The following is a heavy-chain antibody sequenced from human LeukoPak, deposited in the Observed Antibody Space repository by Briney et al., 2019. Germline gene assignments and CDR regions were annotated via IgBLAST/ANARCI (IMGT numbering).Heavy chain of an antibody. V-gene: IGHV3-23*01. J-gene: IGHJ4*02. CDR1: GFTFSSYA. CDR2: ISGSGGST. CDR3: AKGGSSWLNFDY. Sequence: GGSLRLSCAASGFTFSSYAMSWVRQAPGRGLEWVSAISGSGGSTYYADSVKGRFTISRDNSKNTLYLQMNSLRAEDTAVYYCAKGGSSWLNFDYWGQGTLVTVSS. D-gene: IGHD6-13*01.